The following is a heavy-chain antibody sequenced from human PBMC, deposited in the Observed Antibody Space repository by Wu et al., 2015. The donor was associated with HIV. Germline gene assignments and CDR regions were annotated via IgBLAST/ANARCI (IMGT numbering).Heavy chain of an antibody. J-gene: IGHJ4*02. Sequence: QVQLVQSGAEVKKPGSSVKVSCKASGGTFSSYAISWVRQAPGQGLEWMGRIIPIFGTANYAQKFQGRVTITADESTSTAYMELSSLRSEDTAVYYCARDRPYCSGGSCYFDYWGQGTLVTVSS. CDR3: ARDRPYCSGGSCYFDY. CDR1: GGTFSSYA. V-gene: IGHV1-69*13. CDR2: IIPIFGTA. D-gene: IGHD2-15*01.